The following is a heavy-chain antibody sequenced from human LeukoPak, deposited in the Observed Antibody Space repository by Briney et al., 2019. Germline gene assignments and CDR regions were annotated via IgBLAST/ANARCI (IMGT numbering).Heavy chain of an antibody. CDR3: AKDFLFDGSGSWWFDP. CDR2: ISGSGGST. D-gene: IGHD3-10*01. CDR1: GFTFSSYA. Sequence: HPGGSLRLSCAASGFTFSSYAMSWVRQAPGKGLEWVSAISGSGGSTYHADSVKGRFTISRDNSKNTLYLQMNSLRAEDTAVYYCAKDFLFDGSGSWWFDPWGQGTLVTVSS. V-gene: IGHV3-23*01. J-gene: IGHJ5*02.